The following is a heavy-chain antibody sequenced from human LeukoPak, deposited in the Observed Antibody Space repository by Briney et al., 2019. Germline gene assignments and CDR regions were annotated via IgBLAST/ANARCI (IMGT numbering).Heavy chain of an antibody. Sequence: GGSLRLSCAGSGFMFNGYWMQWVRQVPGKGLVWVARISDDGRRTTYADFVKGRFTISRDNAKNTLYLQMNSLRAGDTALYYRVRDSFDGTYYRGFDYWGQGTLVTVSS. V-gene: IGHV3-74*01. J-gene: IGHJ4*02. CDR2: ISDDGRRT. D-gene: IGHD1-26*01. CDR1: GFMFNGYW. CDR3: VRDSFDGTYYRGFDY.